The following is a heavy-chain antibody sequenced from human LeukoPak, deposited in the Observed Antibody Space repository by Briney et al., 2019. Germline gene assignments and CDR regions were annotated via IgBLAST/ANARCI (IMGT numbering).Heavy chain of an antibody. Sequence: GGSLRLSCAASGFTFSSYAMSWVRQAPGKGLEWVSGISGSDGGTYYADSVKGRLIISRDNSKNTLYLQMNSLRAEDTAAYYCAKGRGPTISHPIDYWGQGTLVTVSS. V-gene: IGHV3-23*01. CDR1: GFTFSSYA. J-gene: IGHJ4*02. CDR2: ISGSDGGT. D-gene: IGHD5-24*01. CDR3: AKGRGPTISHPIDY.